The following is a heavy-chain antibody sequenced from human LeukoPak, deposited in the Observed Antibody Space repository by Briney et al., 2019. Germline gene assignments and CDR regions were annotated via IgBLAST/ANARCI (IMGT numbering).Heavy chain of an antibody. V-gene: IGHV3-33*01. CDR1: GFTFSRYG. CDR2: IWSDGTNK. J-gene: IGHJ4*02. Sequence: GGSLRFSCAGSGFTFSRYGMHWVRKAPGKGLEWVAVIWSDGTNKYYADSVKGRFTISRDNSQNTLYLQMNSLRAEDTAVYYCARGTTIFAVVSYPDYWGQGTLVTVSS. D-gene: IGHD3-3*01. CDR3: ARGTTIFAVVSYPDY.